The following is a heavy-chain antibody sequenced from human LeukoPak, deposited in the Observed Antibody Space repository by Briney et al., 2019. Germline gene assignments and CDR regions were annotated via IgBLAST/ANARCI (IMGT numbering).Heavy chain of an antibody. J-gene: IGHJ4*02. V-gene: IGHV4-39*02. CDR3: ARDHPPLGYSGYDRRGSFDY. D-gene: IGHD5-12*01. CDR1: GGSISSSSYY. CDR2: IYYSGST. Sequence: PSETLSLTCTVSGGSISSSSYYWGWIRQPPGKGLEWIGSIYYSGSTYYNPSLKSRVTISVDTSKNQFSLKLSSVTAADTAVYYCARDHPPLGYSGYDRRGSFDYWGQGTLVTVSS.